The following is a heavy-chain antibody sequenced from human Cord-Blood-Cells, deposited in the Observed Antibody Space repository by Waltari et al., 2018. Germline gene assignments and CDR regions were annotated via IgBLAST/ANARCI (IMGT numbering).Heavy chain of an antibody. J-gene: IGHJ3*02. D-gene: IGHD7-27*01. Sequence: QVQLQESGPGLVKPSETLSLTCTVSGGSISSSYWSWIRQPPGKGLEWIGYIYYSGSTNYNPSLKSRVTISVDTSKNQFSLKLSSVTAADTAVYYCARRGTGDRRNAFDIWGQGTMVTVSS. CDR2: IYYSGST. CDR1: GGSISSSY. V-gene: IGHV4-59*01. CDR3: ARRGTGDRRNAFDI.